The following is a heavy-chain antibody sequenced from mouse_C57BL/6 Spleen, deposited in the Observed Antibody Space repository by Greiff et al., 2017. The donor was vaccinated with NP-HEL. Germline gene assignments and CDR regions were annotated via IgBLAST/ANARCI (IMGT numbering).Heavy chain of an antibody. CDR3: ARGGGYYYGSSSGFAY. J-gene: IGHJ3*01. CDR2: INYDGSST. D-gene: IGHD1-1*01. V-gene: IGHV5-16*01. CDR1: GFTFSDYY. Sequence: EVMLVESEGGLVQPGSSMKLSCTASGFTFSDYYMAWVRQVPEKGLEWVANINYDGSSTYYLDSLKSRFIISRDNAKNILYLQMSSLKSEDTATYYCARGGGYYYGSSSGFAYWGQRTLVTVSA.